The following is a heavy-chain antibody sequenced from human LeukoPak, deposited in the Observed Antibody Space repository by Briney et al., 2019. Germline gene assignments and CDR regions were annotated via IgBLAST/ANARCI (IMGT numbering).Heavy chain of an antibody. J-gene: IGHJ5*02. CDR2: FDPEDGET. CDR1: GYTLTELS. V-gene: IGHV1-24*01. CDR3: ATLLYCSGGSCYYGNWFDP. D-gene: IGHD2-15*01. Sequence: ASVKVSCKVSGYTLTELSMHWVRQAPGKGLEWMGGFDPEDGETIYAQKFQGRVTMTEDTPTDTAYMELSSLRSEDTAVYYCATLLYCSGGSCYYGNWFDPWGQGTLVTVSS.